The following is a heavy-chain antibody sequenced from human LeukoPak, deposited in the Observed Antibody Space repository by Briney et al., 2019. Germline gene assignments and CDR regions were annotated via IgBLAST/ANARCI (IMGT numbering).Heavy chain of an antibody. CDR2: ISYDGSNK. V-gene: IGHV3-30*03. CDR1: GFTFSSYG. D-gene: IGHD3-10*02. J-gene: IGHJ6*02. Sequence: GRSLRLSCAASGFTFSSYGMHWVRQAPGKGLEWVAVISYDGSNKYYADSVKGRFTISRDNSKNTLYLQMNSLRAEDTALYYCAGDLHYYVAMDVWGQGTTVTVSS. CDR3: AGDLHYYVAMDV.